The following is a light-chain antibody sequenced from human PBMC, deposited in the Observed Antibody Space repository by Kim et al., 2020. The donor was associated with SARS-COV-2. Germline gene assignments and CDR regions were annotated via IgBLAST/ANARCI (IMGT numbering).Light chain of an antibody. CDR3: SSYASSISWV. V-gene: IGLV2-14*03. CDR1: RSDVGVYNY. J-gene: IGLJ3*02. CDR2: DVN. Sequence: GQSITSSCTGTRSDVGVYNYVSWYQQHPGKAPKLMIYDVNNRPSGISNRFSGSKSGNTASLTISGLQAEDEADYYCSSYASSISWVFGGGTKVTVL.